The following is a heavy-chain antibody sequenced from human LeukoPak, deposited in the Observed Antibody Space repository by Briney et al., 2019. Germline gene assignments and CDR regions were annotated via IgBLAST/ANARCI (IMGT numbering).Heavy chain of an antibody. CDR2: IYYSGST. V-gene: IGHV4-39*02. J-gene: IGHJ4*02. CDR1: GGSISSGGYY. CDR3: TRGSYDVLTGRSTLGEY. D-gene: IGHD3-9*01. Sequence: SQTLSLTCTVSGGSISSGGYYWGWIRQSPGKGLEWIGNIYYSGSTYYNSSLKSRVTISIDTSKNHFSLRLTSVTASDTAVYFCTRGSYDVLTGRSTLGEYWGQGTLVAVSS.